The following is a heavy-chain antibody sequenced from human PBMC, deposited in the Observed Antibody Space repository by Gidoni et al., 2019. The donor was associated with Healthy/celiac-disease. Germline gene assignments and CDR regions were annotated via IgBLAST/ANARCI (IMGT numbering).Heavy chain of an antibody. CDR2: IYHSGNT. J-gene: IGHJ2*01. Sequence: QLQLQESGSGLVKPSQTLSLTCAVSGGSISSGDYSWSWIRQPPGKGLEWIGDIYHSGNTYYNPSLKSRVTISVDRSKNQFSLKLSSVTAADTAVYYCARDCCGGYFDLWGRGTLVTVSS. CDR3: ARDCCGGYFDL. CDR1: GGSISSGDYS. D-gene: IGHD2-21*01. V-gene: IGHV4-30-2*01.